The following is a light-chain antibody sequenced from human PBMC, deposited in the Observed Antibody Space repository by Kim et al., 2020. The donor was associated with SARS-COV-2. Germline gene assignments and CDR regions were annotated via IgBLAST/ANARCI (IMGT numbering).Light chain of an antibody. J-gene: IGKJ2*03. CDR2: DAF. CDR3: QQRSNWPYS. CDR1: HSVNSF. V-gene: IGKV3-11*01. Sequence: EIVLTQSPATLSLSSGERATLSCRASHSVNSFLAWYQQKPGQAPRLLIYDAFNRAAGIPPRFSGSGSGTDFTLTISSLEPEDIGVYYCQQRSNWPYSFGQGTKLEIK.